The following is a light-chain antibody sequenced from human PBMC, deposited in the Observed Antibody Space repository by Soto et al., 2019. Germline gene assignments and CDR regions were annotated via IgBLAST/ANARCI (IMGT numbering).Light chain of an antibody. Sequence: QSALTQPASVSGSPGQSITISCTGTSSDVGGYNYVSWYQQYPGKAPKLMIFDVSDRPSGVSNRFSGSKSGNTASLTISGLQAEDEADYYCSSYTSSSTVILSGGTKLTVL. V-gene: IGLV2-14*01. CDR2: DVS. CDR3: SSYTSSSTVI. J-gene: IGLJ2*01. CDR1: SSDVGGYNY.